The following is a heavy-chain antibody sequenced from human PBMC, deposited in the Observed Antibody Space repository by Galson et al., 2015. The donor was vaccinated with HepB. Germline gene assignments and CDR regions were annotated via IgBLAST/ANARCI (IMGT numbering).Heavy chain of an antibody. V-gene: IGHV3-64D*06. CDR3: VKVLYYDFWSGYHL. CDR1: GFTFSNYA. Sequence: SLRLSCAASGFTFSNYAMNWVRQAPGKGLEYVSAITSGGNPYYADSVKGRFTISRDNSKNTLYLQMSGLRPEDTAVYYCVKVLYYDFWSGYHLWGQGTLVTVSS. CDR2: ITSGGNP. D-gene: IGHD3-3*01. J-gene: IGHJ5*02.